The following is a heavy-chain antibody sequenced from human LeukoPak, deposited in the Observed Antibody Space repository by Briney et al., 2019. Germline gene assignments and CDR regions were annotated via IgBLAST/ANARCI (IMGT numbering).Heavy chain of an antibody. CDR3: ARYTGTISGYSFDY. J-gene: IGHJ4*02. V-gene: IGHV4-38-2*01. Sequence: SETLSLTCAVSGYSPSSGYYWSWIRQPPGKGLEWIATIHHSGMTYYNPSLKSRVTISVDTSKNQFSLKLSSVTAAGTAVYYCARYTGTISGYSFDYWGQGTLVTVSS. D-gene: IGHD2-2*02. CDR2: IHHSGMT. CDR1: GYSPSSGYY.